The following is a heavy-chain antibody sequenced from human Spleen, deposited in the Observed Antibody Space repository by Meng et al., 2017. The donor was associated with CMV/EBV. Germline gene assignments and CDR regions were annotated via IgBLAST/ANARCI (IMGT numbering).Heavy chain of an antibody. Sequence: SGPTLVKPTQTLTLTCTFSGFSLITGGVGVGWIRRPPGKALDCLTLIYWNDEKRYSPSLKSRVTITKDTSKNQVVLTMTNMDPVDTATYYCAHRGYDFWSGVMDVWGQGTTVTVSS. V-gene: IGHV2-5*01. D-gene: IGHD3-3*01. CDR2: IYWNDEK. J-gene: IGHJ6*02. CDR3: AHRGYDFWSGVMDV. CDR1: GFSLITGGVG.